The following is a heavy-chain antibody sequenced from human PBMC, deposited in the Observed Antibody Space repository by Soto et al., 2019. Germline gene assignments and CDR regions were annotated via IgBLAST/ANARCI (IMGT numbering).Heavy chain of an antibody. Sequence: PGESLKISCKGSGYSFSIFWIGWVRQMPGKGLEWMGVIYPADSDTRYSPSFEGQVTISADKSFSTVYLQWSSLKASDTAMYYCPRLGYGSSAYPFVFWRQGTLVTVSS. V-gene: IGHV5-51*01. D-gene: IGHD2-2*03. J-gene: IGHJ4*02. CDR1: GYSFSIFW. CDR2: IYPADSDT. CDR3: PRLGYGSSAYPFVF.